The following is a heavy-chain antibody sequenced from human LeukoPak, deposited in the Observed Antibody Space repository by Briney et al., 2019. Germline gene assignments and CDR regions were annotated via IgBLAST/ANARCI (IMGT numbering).Heavy chain of an antibody. Sequence: SVTVSCKASGGTFSSYAISWVRQAPGQGLEWMGGIIPIFGTANYAQKFQGRVTITADESTSTAYMELSSLGSDDTAVYYCARVSYCTSTSCDTQYYYGLDVWGQGTTVTVSS. CDR1: GGTFSSYA. V-gene: IGHV1-69*13. J-gene: IGHJ6*02. CDR3: ARVSYCTSTSCDTQYYYGLDV. D-gene: IGHD2-2*01. CDR2: IIPIFGTA.